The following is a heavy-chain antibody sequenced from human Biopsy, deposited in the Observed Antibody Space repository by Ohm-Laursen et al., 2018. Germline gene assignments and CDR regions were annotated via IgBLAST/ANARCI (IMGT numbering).Heavy chain of an antibody. CDR1: GYIFTGYY. CDR3: VRSRAGGATWGMDV. D-gene: IGHD3-16*01. Sequence: ASVKVSCKVSGYIFTGYYLHWVRQAPGQGLGWMGWINPDNGGTIHAQKFQGRVTVTRDTSISTAYVEVTSLRSDDTAVYYCVRSRAGGATWGMDVWGQGTTVTVSS. J-gene: IGHJ6*02. CDR2: INPDNGGT. V-gene: IGHV1-2*02.